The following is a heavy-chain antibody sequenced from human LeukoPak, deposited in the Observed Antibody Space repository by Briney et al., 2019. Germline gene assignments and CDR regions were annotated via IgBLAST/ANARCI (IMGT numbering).Heavy chain of an antibody. D-gene: IGHD6-19*01. CDR2: INPNSGGT. CDR3: ARDRVPIAVAGTGDAFDI. J-gene: IGHJ3*02. CDR1: GYTFTDYY. V-gene: IGHV1-2*02. Sequence: ASVKVSCKASGYTFTDYYVHWVRQAPGQGLEWMGWINPNSGGTNYAQKFQGRVTMTRDTSISTAYMELSRLRSDDTAVYYCARDRVPIAVAGTGDAFDIWGQGTMVTVSS.